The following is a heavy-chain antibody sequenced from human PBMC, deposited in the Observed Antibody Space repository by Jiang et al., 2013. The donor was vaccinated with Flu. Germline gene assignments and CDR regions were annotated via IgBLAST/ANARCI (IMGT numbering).Heavy chain of an antibody. D-gene: IGHD3-3*01. V-gene: IGHV2-5*02. Sequence: DDDKRYSPSLKSRLTITKDTSKNQVVLTMTNMDPVDTATYYCAHTGVTIFGDPRNYWGQGTLVTVSS. J-gene: IGHJ4*02. CDR3: AHTGVTIFGDPRNY. CDR2: DDDK.